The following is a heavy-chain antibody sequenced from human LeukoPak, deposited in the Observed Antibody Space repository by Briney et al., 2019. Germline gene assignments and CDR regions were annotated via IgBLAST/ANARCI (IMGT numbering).Heavy chain of an antibody. Sequence: PGGSLRLSCAASGFTFSSYGMHWVRQAPGKGLEWVAVISYDGSNKYYADSVKGRFTISRDNSKNTLYLQMNSLRADDTAVYYCAKAGAMILQHYFDYWGQGTLVTVSS. CDR2: ISYDGSNK. CDR1: GFTFSSYG. J-gene: IGHJ4*02. D-gene: IGHD3-22*01. V-gene: IGHV3-30*18. CDR3: AKAGAMILQHYFDY.